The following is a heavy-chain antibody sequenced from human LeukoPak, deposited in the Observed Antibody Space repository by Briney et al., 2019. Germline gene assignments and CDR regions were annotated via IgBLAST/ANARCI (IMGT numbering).Heavy chain of an antibody. CDR1: GGSISSGDYY. CDR3: ARGRDYYDSSGYTS. CDR2: IYYSGST. Sequence: SETLSLTCTVSGGSISSGDYYWSWIRQPPGKGLEWIGYIYYSGSTYYNPSLKSRVTISVDTSKNQFSLKLSSVTAADTAAYYCARGRDYYDSSGYTSWGQGTLVTVSS. V-gene: IGHV4-30-4*02. J-gene: IGHJ5*02. D-gene: IGHD3-22*01.